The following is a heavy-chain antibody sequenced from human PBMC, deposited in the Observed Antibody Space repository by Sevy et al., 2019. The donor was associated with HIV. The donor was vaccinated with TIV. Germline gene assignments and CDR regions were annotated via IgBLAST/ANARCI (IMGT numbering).Heavy chain of an antibody. D-gene: IGHD3-16*01. CDR2: IYCGGST. CDR1: GGPISTCTNF. V-gene: IGHV4-39*01. Sequence: SETLSLTCIVSGGPISTCTNFWGWIRQPPGKGLEWIGSIYCGGSTYYNPSLKSRVAISVDTSKNQFSLKVNSVSAADTAVYYCAGGRITFFDDWGQGALVTVSS. CDR3: AGGRITFFDD. J-gene: IGHJ4*02.